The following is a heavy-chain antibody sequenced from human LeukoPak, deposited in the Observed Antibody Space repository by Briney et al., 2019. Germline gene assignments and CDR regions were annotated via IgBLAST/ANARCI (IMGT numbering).Heavy chain of an antibody. Sequence: GGSLRLSCAASGFTFSDFWMQWVRQAPGKGLEWVANIKEDGSNKYYVDSVKGRFTISRDNAKNSLYLQMNSLGAEDTAVYYCARRYFDSWGQGTLVTVSS. CDR1: GFTFSDFW. J-gene: IGHJ4*02. CDR2: IKEDGSNK. CDR3: ARRYFDS. V-gene: IGHV3-7*03.